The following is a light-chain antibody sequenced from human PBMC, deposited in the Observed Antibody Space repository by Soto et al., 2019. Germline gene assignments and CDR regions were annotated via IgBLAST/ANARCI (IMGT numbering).Light chain of an antibody. Sequence: EIVMTQSPATLSVSPGERATLSCRARQSVSSNLAWYQQKPGQAPRLLIYGASTRATGIPARCSGSRSGTEFTLTISSLQSEDFAVYYCQQYNNWPALTFGGGTKVEIK. CDR3: QQYNNWPALT. J-gene: IGKJ4*01. CDR1: QSVSSN. V-gene: IGKV3-15*01. CDR2: GAS.